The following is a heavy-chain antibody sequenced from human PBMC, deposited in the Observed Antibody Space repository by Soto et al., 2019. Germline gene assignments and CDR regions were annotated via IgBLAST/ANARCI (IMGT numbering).Heavy chain of an antibody. Sequence: SLKVSCKASGGTFSSYAISWVRQAPGQGLEWMGGIIPIFGTANYAQKFQGRVTITADESTSTAYMELSSLRSEDTAVYYCARKLAHAFDIWGQGTMVTVSS. V-gene: IGHV1-69*13. CDR2: IIPIFGTA. J-gene: IGHJ3*02. CDR1: GGTFSSYA. D-gene: IGHD6-6*01. CDR3: ARKLAHAFDI.